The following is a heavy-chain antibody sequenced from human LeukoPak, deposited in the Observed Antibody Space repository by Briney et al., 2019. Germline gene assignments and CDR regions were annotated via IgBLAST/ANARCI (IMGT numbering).Heavy chain of an antibody. J-gene: IGHJ4*02. Sequence: SETLSLTCAVSGASIRSSSNSWSWFRQPPGKGLEWIGDIYSSGSASYNPSLQSRLLISIDTSENHFSLDLTSVTAADAAVYYCARDCSGGTCYLGVLDYWGQGIRVTVSS. V-gene: IGHV4-30-4*07. CDR2: IYSSGSA. CDR3: ARDCSGGTCYLGVLDY. CDR1: GASIRSSSNS. D-gene: IGHD2-15*01.